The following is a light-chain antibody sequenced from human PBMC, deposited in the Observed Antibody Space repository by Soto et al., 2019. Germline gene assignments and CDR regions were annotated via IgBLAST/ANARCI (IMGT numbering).Light chain of an antibody. CDR2: AAS. Sequence: DIQMTQSPSSLSASVGDRVTITCRASQSISTDLNWYQHKPGKAPNVLIYAASSLKSGVPSRFSGSGSGTDFTLTINSLHPDDFATYYCQQNYKTPYTFGQGTKLEIK. V-gene: IGKV1-39*01. J-gene: IGKJ2*01. CDR3: QQNYKTPYT. CDR1: QSISTD.